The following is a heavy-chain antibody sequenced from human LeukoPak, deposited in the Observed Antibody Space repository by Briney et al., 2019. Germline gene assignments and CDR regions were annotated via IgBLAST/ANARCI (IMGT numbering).Heavy chain of an antibody. CDR3: ARVPHDYSDYVAY. J-gene: IGHJ4*02. CDR1: GFTFSSYW. D-gene: IGHD4-11*01. CDR2: ISFSSTTI. Sequence: GGSLRLSCAASGFTFSSYWMNWFRQAPGKGLEWVAYISFSSTTIFYADFVKGRFTISRDNAQNSLYLQMSSLRAEDTAVYFCARVPHDYSDYVAYWGQGTLVTVSS. V-gene: IGHV3-48*04.